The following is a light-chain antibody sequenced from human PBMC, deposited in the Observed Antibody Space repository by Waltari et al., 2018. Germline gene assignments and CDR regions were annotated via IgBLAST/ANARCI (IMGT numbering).Light chain of an antibody. V-gene: IGLV3-1*01. CDR3: QSWDSTTVV. CDR1: KLGDKY. Sequence: SVSPGQTATITCSGDKLGDKYVCWYQQKPGQSPVMVIYQDTKRPSGIPDRFSGSNSGNTATLTISGTQALDEADYYCQSWDSTTVVFGGGTKLTVL. J-gene: IGLJ2*01. CDR2: QDT.